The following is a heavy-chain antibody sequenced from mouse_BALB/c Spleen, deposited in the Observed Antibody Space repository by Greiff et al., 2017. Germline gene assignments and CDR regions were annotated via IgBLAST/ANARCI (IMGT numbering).Heavy chain of an antibody. Sequence: VQLQQSGPELVKPGASVKMSCKASGYTFTSYVMHWVKQKPGQGLEWIGYINPYNDGTKYNEKFKGKATLTSDKSSSTAYMELSSLTSEDSAVYYCARGGNYGNGGYFDYWGQGTTLTVSA. CDR2: INPYNDGT. CDR1: GYTFTSYV. D-gene: IGHD2-1*01. V-gene: IGHV1-14*01. CDR3: ARGGNYGNGGYFDY. J-gene: IGHJ2*01.